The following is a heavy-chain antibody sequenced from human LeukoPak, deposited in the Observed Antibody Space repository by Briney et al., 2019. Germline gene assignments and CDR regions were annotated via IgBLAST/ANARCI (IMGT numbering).Heavy chain of an antibody. J-gene: IGHJ4*02. Sequence: GGSLRLSCAASGFTFSSYSMKWVRQAPGKGLEWVSSISSSSSYIYYADSVKGRFTISRDNAKTSLYLQMNSLRAEDTAIYYCARESEYDFWTGSYFDYWGQGTLVTVSS. CDR2: ISSSSSYI. V-gene: IGHV3-21*01. CDR3: ARESEYDFWTGSYFDY. CDR1: GFTFSSYS. D-gene: IGHD3-3*01.